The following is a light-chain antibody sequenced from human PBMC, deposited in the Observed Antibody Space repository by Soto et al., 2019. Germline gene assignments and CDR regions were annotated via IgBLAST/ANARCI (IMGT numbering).Light chain of an antibody. CDR2: AAA. CDR1: QGIGYD. CDR3: RPQHNYPIT. V-gene: IGKV1-6*02. J-gene: IGKJ4*01. Sequence: AIQMAQSPSSLSASVGDRVTITCRASQGIGYDVGWYQQKPGQAPKLLIYAAATLQSGVPSRFSGSRSGTDFTLNISSLQPEDFAPYSSRPQHNYPITFGGAPKV.